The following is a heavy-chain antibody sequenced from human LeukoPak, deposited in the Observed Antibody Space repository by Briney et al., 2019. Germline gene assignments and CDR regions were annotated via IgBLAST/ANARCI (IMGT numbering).Heavy chain of an antibody. D-gene: IGHD3-10*01. V-gene: IGHV4-30-4*01. CDR2: IYYSGST. Sequence: PSQTLFLTCTVSGGSISSGDYYWSWIRQPPGKGLEWIGYIYYSGSTYYNPSLKSRVTISVDTSKNQFSLKLSSVTAADTAVYYCARDGPITMVRGKSYYYYGMDVWGKGTTVTVSS. CDR3: ARDGPITMVRGKSYYYYGMDV. J-gene: IGHJ6*04. CDR1: GGSISSGDYY.